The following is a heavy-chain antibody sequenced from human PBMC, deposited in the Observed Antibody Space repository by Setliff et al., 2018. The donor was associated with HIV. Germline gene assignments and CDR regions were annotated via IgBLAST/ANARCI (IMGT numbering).Heavy chain of an antibody. J-gene: IGHJ6*03. CDR1: GYSFTCYW. Sequence: PGESLKISCKGSGYSFTCYWIGWVRQMPGKGLEWMGIIHPGDSDTRYSPSFQGQVTISADKSISTAYLQWSSLKASDTAMYYCARQSGDYTVTTYYMDVWGKGTTVTVSS. CDR2: IHPGDSDT. V-gene: IGHV5-51*01. CDR3: ARQSGDYTVTTYYMDV. D-gene: IGHD4-17*01.